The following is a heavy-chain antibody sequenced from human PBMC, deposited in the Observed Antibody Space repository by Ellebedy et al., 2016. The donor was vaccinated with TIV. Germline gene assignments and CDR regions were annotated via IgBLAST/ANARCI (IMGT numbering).Heavy chain of an antibody. V-gene: IGHV4-59*01. J-gene: IGHJ4*02. D-gene: IGHD4-23*01. Sequence: MPGGSLRLSCNVSGGSISTFYRSWIRQPPGKGLEFIGYIYYIGLTNYNPSLESRVAISIDTSENQFSLRLSSVTAADTAVYYCAAYYGGRFDYWGQGTLVTVSS. CDR3: AAYYGGRFDY. CDR2: IYYIGLT. CDR1: GGSISTFY.